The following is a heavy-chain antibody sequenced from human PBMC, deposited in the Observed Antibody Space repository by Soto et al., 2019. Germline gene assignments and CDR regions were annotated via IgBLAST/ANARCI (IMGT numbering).Heavy chain of an antibody. J-gene: IGHJ4*02. D-gene: IGHD2-15*01. CDR2: IFYSGST. CDR3: ASRGTTTDCSGGSCYARGFDY. CDR1: GDSVHSRTFY. Sequence: SETVPLNCAVSGDSVHSRTFYWGWFRQPSEKWLMWIGSIFYSGSTYYNPSLKSRVTISVDTSKNQFSLKLSSVTAADTAVYYCASRGTTTDCSGGSCYARGFDYWGQGTLVTVS. V-gene: IGHV4-39*01.